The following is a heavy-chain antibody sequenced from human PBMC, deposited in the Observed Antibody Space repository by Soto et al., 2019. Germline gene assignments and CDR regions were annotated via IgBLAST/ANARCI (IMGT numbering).Heavy chain of an antibody. CDR3: ARSRDGYSFYFYYGMDG. D-gene: IGHD4-4*01. CDR1: GFTFTNYD. CDR2: ILHDGSAE. V-gene: IGHV3-30*03. J-gene: IGHJ6*02. Sequence: GSLRLSCEASGFTFTNYDMHWVRQAPGKGLEWMALILHDGSAEYYADSVKGRFTTSRDNSKNTLYLQMNSLRAEDTAVYYCARSRDGYSFYFYYGMDGWGQGTTVTVSS.